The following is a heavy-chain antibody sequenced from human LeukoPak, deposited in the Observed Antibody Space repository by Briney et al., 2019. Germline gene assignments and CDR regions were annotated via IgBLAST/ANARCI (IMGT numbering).Heavy chain of an antibody. Sequence: SETLSLTCTVSGGSTSSSSYYWGWIRQPPGKGLEWIGSIYYSGSTYHNPSLKSRVTISVDTSKNQFSLKLSSVTAADTAVYYCARGQVGATWSDYWGQGTLVTVSS. CDR3: ARGQVGATWSDY. V-gene: IGHV4-39*07. D-gene: IGHD1-26*01. CDR1: GGSTSSSSYY. J-gene: IGHJ4*02. CDR2: IYYSGST.